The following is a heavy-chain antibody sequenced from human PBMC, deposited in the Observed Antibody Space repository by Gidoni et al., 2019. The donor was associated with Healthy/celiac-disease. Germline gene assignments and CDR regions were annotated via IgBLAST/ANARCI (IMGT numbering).Heavy chain of an antibody. J-gene: IGHJ3*02. D-gene: IGHD6-19*01. Sequence: EVQLLASGGGLVQPGGSLRLSCAASGFTFSSYAMSWVRQVPGKGLEWVSAISGSGGSTYYADSVKGRFTISRDNSKNTLYLQMNSLRAEDTAVYYCAKDSGVAGNAFDIWGQGTMVTVSS. CDR2: ISGSGGST. CDR3: AKDSGVAGNAFDI. CDR1: GFTFSSYA. V-gene: IGHV3-23*01.